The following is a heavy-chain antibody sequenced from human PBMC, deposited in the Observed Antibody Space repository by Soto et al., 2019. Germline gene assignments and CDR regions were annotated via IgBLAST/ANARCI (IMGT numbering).Heavy chain of an antibody. D-gene: IGHD3-22*01. CDR1: GYSFTSYW. J-gene: IGHJ6*02. V-gene: IGHV5-51*01. CDR2: IYPGDSDT. CDR3: ARRAYYYDSSGYLTYYHYGMDV. Sequence: GESLKISCKGSGYSFTSYWIGWVRQMPGKGLEWMGIIYPGDSDTRYSPSFQGQVTISADKSISTAYLQWSSLKASDTAMYYCARRAYYYDSSGYLTYYHYGMDVWGQGTTVTVSS.